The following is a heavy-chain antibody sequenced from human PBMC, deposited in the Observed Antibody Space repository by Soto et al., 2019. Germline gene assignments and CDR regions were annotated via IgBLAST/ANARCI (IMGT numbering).Heavy chain of an antibody. V-gene: IGHV3-23*01. D-gene: IGHD3-10*01. Sequence: EVQLLESGGGLVQPGGSLRLSCAASGFTFSSHAMSWVRQAPGKGLEWVSAISGSGGSTYYADSVKGRFTISRDNAKNTLYVHMDSLRAGDRAVYYWAKDGGYAVRGVMRVLYGGRGTLVTVSS. J-gene: IGHJ4*02. CDR3: AKDGGYAVRGVMRVLY. CDR1: GFTFSSHA. CDR2: ISGSGGST.